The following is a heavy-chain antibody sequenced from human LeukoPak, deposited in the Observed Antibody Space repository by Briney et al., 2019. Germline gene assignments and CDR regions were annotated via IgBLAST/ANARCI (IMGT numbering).Heavy chain of an antibody. D-gene: IGHD3-22*01. J-gene: IGHJ4*02. CDR2: IIPIFGTA. V-gene: IGHV1-69*13. CDR3: ARVPEYDSSGYYPYYFDY. CDR1: GGTFSSYA. Sequence: SVKVSCKASGGTFSSYAISWVRQAPGQGLEWMGGIIPIFGTANYAQKFQGRVTITADESTSTAYMELSSLRSEDTAVYYCARVPEYDSSGYYPYYFDYWGQGTLVTVSS.